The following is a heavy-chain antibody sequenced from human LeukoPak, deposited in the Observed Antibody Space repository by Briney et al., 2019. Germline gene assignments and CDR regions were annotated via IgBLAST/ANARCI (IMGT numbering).Heavy chain of an antibody. J-gene: IGHJ5*02. CDR1: GYTFTSYD. D-gene: IGHD2/OR15-2a*01. Sequence: GASVKVSCKASGYTFTSYDINWVRQATGQGLEWMGWMNPDSGNTGYAQKFQGRVTMTRNTSISTAYMELSSLRSEDTAVYYCASRSMRGKRNWFDPWGQGTLVTVSS. V-gene: IGHV1-8*01. CDR2: MNPDSGNT. CDR3: ASRSMRGKRNWFDP.